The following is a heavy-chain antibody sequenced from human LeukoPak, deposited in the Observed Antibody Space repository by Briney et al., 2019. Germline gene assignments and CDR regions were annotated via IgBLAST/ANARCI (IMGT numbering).Heavy chain of an antibody. Sequence: SVKVSCKASGGTFSSYAISWVRQAPGQGLEWMGGIIPIFGTANYAQKFQGRVTITADESTSTAYMELSSLRSEDTAVYYCARGTMVRGVLKGPLDYWGQGTLVTVSS. CDR3: ARGTMVRGVLKGPLDY. V-gene: IGHV1-69*01. CDR2: IIPIFGTA. D-gene: IGHD3-10*01. J-gene: IGHJ4*02. CDR1: GGTFSSYA.